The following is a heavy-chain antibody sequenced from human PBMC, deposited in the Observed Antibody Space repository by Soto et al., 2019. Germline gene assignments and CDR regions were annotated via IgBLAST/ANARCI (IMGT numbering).Heavy chain of an antibody. V-gene: IGHV4-59*01. D-gene: IGHD3-3*01. CDR3: ARVELRFLEWFQPELYGDAFDI. J-gene: IGHJ3*02. CDR1: GGSISSYY. Sequence: SETLSLTCTVSGGSISSYYWSWIRQPPGKGLEWIGYIYYSGSTNYNPSLKSRVTISVDTSKNQFSLKLSSVTAADTAVYYCARVELRFLEWFQPELYGDAFDIWGQGTMVTVSS. CDR2: IYYSGST.